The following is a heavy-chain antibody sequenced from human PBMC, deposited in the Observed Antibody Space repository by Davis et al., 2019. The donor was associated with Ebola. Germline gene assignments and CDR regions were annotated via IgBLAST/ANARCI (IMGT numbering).Heavy chain of an antibody. V-gene: IGHV5-51*01. CDR3: ARPHVLRYFDWPDYGMDV. CDR2: IYPGDSDT. J-gene: IGHJ6*02. Sequence: GESLKISCKGSGYSFTSYWIGWVRQMPGKGLEWMGIIYPGDSDTRYSPSFQGHVTISADKSISTAYLQWSSLKASDTAMYYCARPHVLRYFDWPDYGMDVWGQGTTVTVSS. D-gene: IGHD3-9*01. CDR1: GYSFTSYW.